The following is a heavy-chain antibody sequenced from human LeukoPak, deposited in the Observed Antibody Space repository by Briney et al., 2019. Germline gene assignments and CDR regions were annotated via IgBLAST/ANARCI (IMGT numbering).Heavy chain of an antibody. CDR1: GFTFSSYW. D-gene: IGHD3-16*01. J-gene: IGHJ6*02. CDR2: INHNGNVN. Sequence: GGSLRLSCAASGFTFSSYWMNWARQAPGKGLEWVASINHNGNVNYYVDSVKGRFTISGDNAKNSLYLQMSNLRAEDTAVYFCARGGGLDVWGQGATVAVSS. CDR3: ARGGGLDV. V-gene: IGHV3-7*03.